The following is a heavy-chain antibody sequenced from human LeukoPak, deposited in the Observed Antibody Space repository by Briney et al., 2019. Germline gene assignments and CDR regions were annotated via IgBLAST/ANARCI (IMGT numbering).Heavy chain of an antibody. CDR2: IYSGGNT. D-gene: IGHD3-22*01. V-gene: IGHV3-53*01. J-gene: IGHJ4*02. CDR3: ARCYYDGSGFYYYFDY. Sequence: GGSLSLSCAASGFSVSNYYMSWVRQAPGKGLEWVSVIYSGGNTYYTDSVKGRFTISRDNPKNTVFLQMGSLRGEDTAVYYCARCYYDGSGFYYYFDYWGQGTLVTVSS. CDR1: GFSVSNYY.